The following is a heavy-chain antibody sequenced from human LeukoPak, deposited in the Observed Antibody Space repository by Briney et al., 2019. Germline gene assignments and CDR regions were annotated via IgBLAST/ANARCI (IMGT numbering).Heavy chain of an antibody. CDR3: ARVPYGRGAYDY. V-gene: IGHV1-46*01. CDR1: GYTFTSXX. J-gene: IGHJ4*02. Sequence: SGYTFTSXXXXXXXXXXGQXXXXMGIINPSGGSTSYAQKFQGRVTMTRDTSTSTVYMELSSLRSKDTAVYYCARVPYGRGAYDYWGQGTLVTVSS. CDR2: INPSGGST. D-gene: IGHD1-26*01.